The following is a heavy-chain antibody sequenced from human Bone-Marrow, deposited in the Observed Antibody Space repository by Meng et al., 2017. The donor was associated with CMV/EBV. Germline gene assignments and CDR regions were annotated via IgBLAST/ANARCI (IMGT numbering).Heavy chain of an antibody. V-gene: IGHV4-39*07. D-gene: IGHD2-2*01. J-gene: IGHJ4*02. CDR2: IYYSGST. Sequence: SETLSLTCTVSGGSISSSSYYWGWIRQPPGKGLEWIGSIYYSGSTYYNPSLKSRVTISVDTSKNQFYLKLSSVTAADTAVYYRARAYCSSTSCSDYWGQGTLVTVSS. CDR1: GGSISSSSYY. CDR3: ARAYCSSTSCSDY.